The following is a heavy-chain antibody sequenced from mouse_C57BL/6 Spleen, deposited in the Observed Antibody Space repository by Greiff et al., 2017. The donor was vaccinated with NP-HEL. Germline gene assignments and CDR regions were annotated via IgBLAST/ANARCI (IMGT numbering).Heavy chain of an antibody. D-gene: IGHD2-5*01. J-gene: IGHJ4*01. CDR1: GYAFSSYW. CDR2: IYPGDGDT. Sequence: VQLQQSGAELVKPGASVKISCKASGYAFSSYWMNWVKQRPGKGLEWIGQIYPGDGDTNYNGKFKGKATLTADTSSSTAYMQLSSLTSEDSAVYFCAREGSNSYAMDYWGQGTSVTVSS. CDR3: AREGSNSYAMDY. V-gene: IGHV1-80*01.